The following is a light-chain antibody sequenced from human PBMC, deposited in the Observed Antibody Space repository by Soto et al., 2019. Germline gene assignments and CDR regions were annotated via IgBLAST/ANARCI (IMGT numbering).Light chain of an antibody. Sequence: QSALTQPASVSGSPGQSITISCTGTSSGVGDYNLVSWYQQDPGKAPKLVIYEGSKRPSGVSNRFSGSKSGNTASLTISGLQAEDEADYYCCSYAGSSTLYVFGTGPSSPS. CDR2: EGS. J-gene: IGLJ1*01. V-gene: IGLV2-23*01. CDR3: CSYAGSSTLYV. CDR1: SSGVGDYNL.